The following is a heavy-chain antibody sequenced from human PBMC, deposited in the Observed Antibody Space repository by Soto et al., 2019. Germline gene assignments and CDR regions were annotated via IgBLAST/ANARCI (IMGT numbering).Heavy chain of an antibody. Sequence: QVQLEQSAPEVKKPGASVKVSCKASGYTFTTYGISWVRQAPGQGLEWLGWINTHNGNTNYAQNLQGRVIMTADTHTSTAYMELRSLRSDDTAIYYCTREGSAPYYYYGMDAWGQGTTVTVSS. CDR1: GYTFTTYG. CDR2: INTHNGNT. J-gene: IGHJ6*02. V-gene: IGHV1-18*01. CDR3: TREGSAPYYYYGMDA. D-gene: IGHD3-10*01.